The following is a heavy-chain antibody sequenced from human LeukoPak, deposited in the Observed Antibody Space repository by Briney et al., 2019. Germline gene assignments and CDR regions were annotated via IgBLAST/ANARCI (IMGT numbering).Heavy chain of an antibody. CDR2: IYYSGST. CDR1: GGSISSSSYY. V-gene: IGHV4-39*07. Sequence: SETLSLTCTVSGGSISSSSYYWGWIRQPPGKGLEWIGSIYYSGSTYYNPSLKSRVTISVDTSKNQFSLKLSSVTAADTAVYYCARDGYYASGSYYRRYFDYWGQGTLVTVSS. J-gene: IGHJ4*02. CDR3: ARDGYYASGSYYRRYFDY. D-gene: IGHD3-10*01.